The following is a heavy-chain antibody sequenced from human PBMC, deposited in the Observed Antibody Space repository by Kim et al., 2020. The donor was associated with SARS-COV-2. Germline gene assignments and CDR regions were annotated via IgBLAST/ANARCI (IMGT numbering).Heavy chain of an antibody. Sequence: YYVDSVKGRFTIARDNAKNSLYLQMNSLRAEDTAVYYCARELWPAYAFDIWGQGTMVTVSS. J-gene: IGHJ3*02. D-gene: IGHD2-21*01. V-gene: IGHV3-7*01. CDR3: ARELWPAYAFDI.